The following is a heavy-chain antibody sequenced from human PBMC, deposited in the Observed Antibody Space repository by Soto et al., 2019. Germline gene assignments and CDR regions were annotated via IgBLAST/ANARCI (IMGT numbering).Heavy chain of an antibody. Sequence: SETLSLTCTVSGGSISSYYWSWIRQPPGKGLEWIGYIYYSGSTNYNPSLKSRVTISVDTSKNQFSLKLSSVTAADTAGYYCARASGGSYYNWFDPWGQGTLVTVSS. CDR3: ARASGGSYYNWFDP. J-gene: IGHJ5*02. CDR1: GGSISSYY. D-gene: IGHD1-26*01. V-gene: IGHV4-59*01. CDR2: IYYSGST.